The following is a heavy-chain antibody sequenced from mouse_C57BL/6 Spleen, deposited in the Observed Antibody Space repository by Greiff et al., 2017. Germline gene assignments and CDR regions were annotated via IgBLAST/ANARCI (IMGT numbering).Heavy chain of an antibody. Sequence: VKLQQPGAELVMPGASVKLSCKASGYTFTSYWMHWVKQRPGQGLEWIGEIDPSDSYTNYNQKFKGKSTLTVDKSTSTAYMQLSSLTSEDSAFYYCARLRTTVGNFAYWGQRTLVTVSA. CDR2: IDPSDSYT. V-gene: IGHV1-69*01. J-gene: IGHJ3*01. CDR3: ARLRTTVGNFAY. D-gene: IGHD1-1*01. CDR1: GYTFTSYW.